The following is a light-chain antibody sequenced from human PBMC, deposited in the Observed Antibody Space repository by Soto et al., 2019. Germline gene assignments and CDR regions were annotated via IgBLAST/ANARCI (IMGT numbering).Light chain of an antibody. V-gene: IGKV3-20*01. CDR3: QQYNEWPLT. Sequence: EIVLTQSPGTLSLSPGERATLSCRASQSVSSSYLAWYQQKPGQAPGLLIYGASSRATGIPDRFSGSGSGTDFTLTISRLEPEDFAVYYCQQYNEWPLTFGGGTKVDI. CDR1: QSVSSSY. J-gene: IGKJ4*01. CDR2: GAS.